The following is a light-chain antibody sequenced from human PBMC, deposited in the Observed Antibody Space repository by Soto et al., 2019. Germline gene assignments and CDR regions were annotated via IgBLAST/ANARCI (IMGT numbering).Light chain of an antibody. CDR2: GAS. J-gene: IGKJ2*01. CDR3: QQHGSSPPYT. CDR1: QSVSSSY. Sequence: EIVLTQSPGTLSLSPGERATLSCRASQSVSSSYLAWYQQKPGQAPRLVIYGASSRATGIPDRFSGSGSGTDFTLPISRLEPEDFAVYSCQQHGSSPPYTFGQGTKLEIK. V-gene: IGKV3-20*01.